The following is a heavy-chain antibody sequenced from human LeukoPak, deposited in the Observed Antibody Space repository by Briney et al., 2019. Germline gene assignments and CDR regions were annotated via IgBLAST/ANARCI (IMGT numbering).Heavy chain of an antibody. CDR1: GFTFRSYA. CDR2: ISGGGDSM. J-gene: IGHJ4*02. CDR3: VKDRFGDFSFDS. Sequence: GGSLRLSFVASGFTFRSYAMTWVRQAPGKGLEWVSAISGGGDSMYYIDSVKGRFTISRDNSKNTLYLQMNSLRAEDTAVYYCVKDRFGDFSFDSWGQGTLVTVSS. D-gene: IGHD4-17*01. V-gene: IGHV3-23*01.